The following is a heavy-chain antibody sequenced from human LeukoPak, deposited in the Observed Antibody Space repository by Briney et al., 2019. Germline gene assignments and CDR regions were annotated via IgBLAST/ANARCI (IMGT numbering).Heavy chain of an antibody. CDR1: GFTFDDYP. J-gene: IGHJ4*02. Sequence: GGSLRLSCAASGFTFDDYPMHWVRQGPGKGLEWVSLISGDGDSAYYADSVKGRFTSSRDNSKNSLYLHMNSLRTEDTALYYCAKDLSRRRAATTFDYWGQGTLVTVSS. V-gene: IGHV3-43*02. D-gene: IGHD1-26*01. CDR2: ISGDGDSA. CDR3: AKDLSRRRAATTFDY.